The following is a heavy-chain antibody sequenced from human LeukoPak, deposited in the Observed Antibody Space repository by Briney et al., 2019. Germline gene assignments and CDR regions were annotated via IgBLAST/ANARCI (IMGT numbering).Heavy chain of an antibody. CDR2: ISYSGST. Sequence: ASETLSLTCSVSGDSMTNYHWTWIRQRPWQELHWIGSISYSGSTNQNPSLNSRVTMSVDTSKKQFSLRLNSVTAADTAVYYCVRSGLVRGVSTWGQGTLVTVSS. D-gene: IGHD3-10*01. J-gene: IGHJ4*02. CDR3: VRSGLVRGVST. CDR1: GDSMTNYH. V-gene: IGHV4-59*01.